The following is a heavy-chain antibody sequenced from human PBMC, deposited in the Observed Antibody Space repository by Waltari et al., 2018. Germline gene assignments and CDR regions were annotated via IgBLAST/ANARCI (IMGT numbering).Heavy chain of an antibody. CDR3: ARSLHIFRAAAGMFDY. CDR1: DDSISSGDYY. J-gene: IGHJ4*02. V-gene: IGHV4-39*01. CDR2: VYYRGST. D-gene: IGHD6-13*01. Sequence: QLQLQESGPGLLKPSGTLSLTCTVSDDSISSGDYYWGWIRQSPGKGPEWIGRVYYRGSTSYNTSRKGRVTISVDTSKKQFSLKLSSVTAADTAVYYCARSLHIFRAAAGMFDYWGQGTLVTVSS.